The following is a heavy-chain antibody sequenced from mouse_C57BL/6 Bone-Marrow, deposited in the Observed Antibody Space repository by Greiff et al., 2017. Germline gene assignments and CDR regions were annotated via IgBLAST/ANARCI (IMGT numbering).Heavy chain of an antibody. J-gene: IGHJ1*03. CDR1: GYTFTRYW. CDR2: LDPNRGGT. D-gene: IGHD3-1*01. Sequence: VQLQQPVAELVKPGASVKLSCKASGYTFTRYWMPWVQQRPGRGLAWIGRLDPNRGGTKYNEKFKSKATLTVDKPSSTADMQLSSLTSEDSAVYYCARSGGRYFDVWGTGTTVTVSS. V-gene: IGHV1-72*01. CDR3: ARSGGRYFDV.